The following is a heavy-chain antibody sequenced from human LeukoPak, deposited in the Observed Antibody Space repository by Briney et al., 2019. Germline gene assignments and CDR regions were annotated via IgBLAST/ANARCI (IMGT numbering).Heavy chain of an antibody. CDR2: IYSGGST. CDR3: ARDYYDSSGYYYNY. CDR1: GFTVSSNY. D-gene: IGHD3-22*01. J-gene: IGHJ4*02. Sequence: GGSLRLSCAASGFTVSSNYMSWVRQAPGKGLEWVSVIYSGGSTYYADSVKGRFTISRDNSKNTLYLQMNSLRAEDTAVYYCARDYYDSSGYYYNYWGQGILVTVSS. V-gene: IGHV3-53*01.